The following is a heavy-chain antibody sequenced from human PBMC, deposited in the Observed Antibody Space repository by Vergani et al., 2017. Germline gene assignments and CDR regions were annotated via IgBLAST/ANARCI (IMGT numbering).Heavy chain of an antibody. CDR2: ISWNSGSI. CDR3: AKVEDRYVDY. CDR1: GFTFDDYA. Sequence: EVQLVESGGGLVQPGRSLRLSCAASGFTFDDYAMHWVRQAPGKGLEWVSGISWNSGSIGYADSVKGRFTISRDNAKNSLYLQMNSLRAEDTAVENCAKVEDRYVDYWGQGTLVTVSA. J-gene: IGHJ4*02. V-gene: IGHV3-9*01.